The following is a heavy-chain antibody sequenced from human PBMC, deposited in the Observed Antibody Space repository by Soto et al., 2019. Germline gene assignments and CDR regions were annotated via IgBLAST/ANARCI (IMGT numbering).Heavy chain of an antibody. CDR3: TTVPVLRFLEWLLDFDY. CDR2: IKSKTDGGTT. V-gene: IGHV3-15*01. D-gene: IGHD3-3*01. J-gene: IGHJ4*02. CDR1: GFTFSNAW. Sequence: GGSLRHSCAASGFTFSNAWMSWVRQATGKGLEWVGRIKSKTDGGTTDYAAPVKGRFTISRDDSKNTLYLQMNSLKTEDTAVYYCTTVPVLRFLEWLLDFDYWGQGTLVTVSS.